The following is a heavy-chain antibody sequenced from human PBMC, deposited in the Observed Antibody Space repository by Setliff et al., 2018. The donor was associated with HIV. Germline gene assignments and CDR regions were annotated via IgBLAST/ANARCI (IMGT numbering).Heavy chain of an antibody. J-gene: IGHJ4*02. CDR2: IYTSGSV. CDR3: ARSPRIGVAGEFEY. CDR1: GGSISSYY. Sequence: LSLTCTVSGGSISSYYWSWIRQPPGKGLEWIGYIYTSGSVSYNPSLNSRVTISVDTSKNQFPLKVNSVTAADTAVYYCARSPRIGVAGEFEYWGQGTLVTVSS. V-gene: IGHV4-4*09. D-gene: IGHD6-19*01.